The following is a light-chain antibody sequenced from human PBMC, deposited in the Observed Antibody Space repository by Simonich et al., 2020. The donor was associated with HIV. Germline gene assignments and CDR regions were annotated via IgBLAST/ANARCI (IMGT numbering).Light chain of an antibody. CDR3: QQANSFPFT. V-gene: IGKV1-12*01. CDR1: QGINSW. Sequence: DIQMTQSLSSVSASVGDRVTITCRASQGINSWLAWYQQRPGKAPKLLIYTASTLQSGVPSRFSGSGYGTDFTLTISSLQPEDSATYYCQQANSFPFTFGPGTKVEIK. CDR2: TAS. J-gene: IGKJ3*01.